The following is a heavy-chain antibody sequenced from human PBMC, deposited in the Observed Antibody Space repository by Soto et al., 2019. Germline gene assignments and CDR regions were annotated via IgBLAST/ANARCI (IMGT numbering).Heavy chain of an antibody. Sequence: PGGALRVSCAASGFTFISYGMHWVCKAPGKGMEWVPVVSYEGSKTYYADSVKGRFAISRDTSNNTLYLQMNRLSAKDTAVDDCAKCRATVDYGMDVWGQGTTVTVSS. CDR3: AKCRATVDYGMDV. V-gene: IGHV3-30*18. D-gene: IGHD4-17*01. CDR1: GFTFISYG. J-gene: IGHJ6*02. CDR2: VSYEGSKT.